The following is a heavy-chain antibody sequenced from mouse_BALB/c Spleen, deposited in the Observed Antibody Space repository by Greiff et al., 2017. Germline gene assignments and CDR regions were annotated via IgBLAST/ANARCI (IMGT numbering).Heavy chain of an antibody. Sequence: QVQLQQSGAELMKPGASVKISCKATGYTFSSYWIAWVKQRPGHGLEWIGEILPGSGSTNYNEKFKGKATFTADTSSNTAYMQLSSLTSEDSAVYYCARGNLLRGGWFAYWGQGTLVTVSA. J-gene: IGHJ3*01. CDR3: ARGNLLRGGWFAY. CDR1: GYTFSSYW. CDR2: ILPGSGST. V-gene: IGHV1-9*01. D-gene: IGHD2-1*01.